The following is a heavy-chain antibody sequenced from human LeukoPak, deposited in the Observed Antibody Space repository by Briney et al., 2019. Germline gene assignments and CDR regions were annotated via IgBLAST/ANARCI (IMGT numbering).Heavy chain of an antibody. V-gene: IGHV3-23*01. CDR2: ISGDGVSP. D-gene: IGHD3-9*01. J-gene: IGHJ4*02. CDR1: GFTFNNYA. Sequence: PGGSLRLSCAASGFTFNNYALTWVRQTPGKGLECVSAISGDGVSPYYADSVKGRFTISRDISKNTLFLQMNSLRAEDTAVYYCARDNRYDILTGYYTLNYFDYWGQGALVTVSS. CDR3: ARDNRYDILTGYYTLNYFDY.